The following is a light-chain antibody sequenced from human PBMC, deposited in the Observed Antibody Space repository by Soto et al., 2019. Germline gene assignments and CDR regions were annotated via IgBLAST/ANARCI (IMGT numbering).Light chain of an antibody. CDR3: ETWDSNIVV. CDR2: LEGSGSY. V-gene: IGLV4-60*03. CDR1: SGHSSYI. Sequence: QSVLTQSSSASASLGSSVKLTCTLSSGHSSYIIAWHQQQPGKAPRYLMKLEGSGSYNKGSGVPDRFSGSSSGADRYLTISNLPSEDEADYYCETWDSNIVVFGGGTKLTVL. J-gene: IGLJ2*01.